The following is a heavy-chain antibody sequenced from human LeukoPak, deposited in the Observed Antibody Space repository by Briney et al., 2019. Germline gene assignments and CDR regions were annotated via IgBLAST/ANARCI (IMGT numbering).Heavy chain of an antibody. Sequence: PSETLSLTCTVSGGSIASDSDFWAWIRQPPGKGLEWIGSIYYSGSPHYNPSLQSRATISVDTSKNHFSLKLSSVTAADTAVYYWARQEDVRVNVVRGLIIASPWFDPWGQGTLVTVSS. J-gene: IGHJ5*02. CDR1: GGSIASDSDF. CDR2: IYYSGSP. CDR3: ARQEDVRVNVVRGLIIASPWFDP. V-gene: IGHV4-39*01. D-gene: IGHD3-10*01.